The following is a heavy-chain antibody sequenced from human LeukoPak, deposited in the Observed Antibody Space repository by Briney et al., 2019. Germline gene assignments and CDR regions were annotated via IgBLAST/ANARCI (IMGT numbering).Heavy chain of an antibody. J-gene: IGHJ4*02. CDR1: GFTFSSYA. CDR3: AKTTTGYSSGRYPGWPVDY. Sequence: PGGSLGLSCAASGFTFSSYAVSWVRQPPGKGLEWVSAISGSGGGTYYADSVKGRFTISRDNSKNTVYLQMSSLSTEDTAVYHCAKTTTGYSSGRYPGWPVDYWGQGTLVSVSS. CDR2: ISGSGGGT. D-gene: IGHD6-19*01. V-gene: IGHV3-23*01.